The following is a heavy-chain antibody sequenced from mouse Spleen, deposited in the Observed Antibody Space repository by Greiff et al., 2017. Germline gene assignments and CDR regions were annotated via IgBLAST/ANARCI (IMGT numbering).Heavy chain of an antibody. CDR2: ISSGSSTI. V-gene: IGHV5-17*02. D-gene: IGHD2-14*01. Sequence: EVQRVESGGGLVQPGGSRKLSCAASGFTFSSFGMHWVRQAPEKGLEWVAYISSGSSTIYYADTVKGRFTISRDNPKNTLFLQMTSLRSEDTAMYYCARRRYEDAMDYWGQGTSVTVSS. J-gene: IGHJ4*01. CDR3: ARRRYEDAMDY. CDR1: GFTFSSFG.